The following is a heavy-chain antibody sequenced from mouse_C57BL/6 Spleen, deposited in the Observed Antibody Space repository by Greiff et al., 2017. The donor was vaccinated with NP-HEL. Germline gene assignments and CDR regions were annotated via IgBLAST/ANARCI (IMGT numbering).Heavy chain of an antibody. D-gene: IGHD2-4*01. V-gene: IGHV5-16*01. J-gene: IGHJ4*01. Sequence: EVKLMESEGGLVQPGSSMKLSCTASGFTFSDYYMAWVRQVPEKGLEWVANINYDGSSTYYLDSLKSRFIISRDNAKNILYLQMSSLKSEDTATYYCARERDDYSYYAMDYWGQGTSVTVSS. CDR2: INYDGSST. CDR3: ARERDDYSYYAMDY. CDR1: GFTFSDYY.